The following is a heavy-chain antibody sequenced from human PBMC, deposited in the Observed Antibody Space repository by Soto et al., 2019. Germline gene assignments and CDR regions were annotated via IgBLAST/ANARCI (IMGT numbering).Heavy chain of an antibody. CDR2: SRNKANSYTT. D-gene: IGHD3-16*01. CDR3: VRTRGGEGDFDY. Sequence: EVQLVESGGGLVQPGGSLRLSCAASGFTFRDHYMDWARQAPGKGLEWVARSRNKANSYTTEYAASVKGRFTISRDESKTSLYLQMNSLKTEDTAVYYCVRTRGGEGDFDYWGQGTLVTVSP. V-gene: IGHV3-72*01. J-gene: IGHJ4*02. CDR1: GFTFRDHY.